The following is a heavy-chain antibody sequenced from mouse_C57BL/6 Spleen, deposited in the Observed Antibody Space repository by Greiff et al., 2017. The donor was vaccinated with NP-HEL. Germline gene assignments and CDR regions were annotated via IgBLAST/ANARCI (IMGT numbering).Heavy chain of an antibody. V-gene: IGHV14-2*01. Sequence: VQLKQSGAELVKPGASVKLSCTASGFNIKDYYMHWVKQRTEQGLEWIGRIDPEDGETKYAPKFQGMATITADTSSNTADMQLSSLTSEDTAVYDCARWWYYSSSYNWYFDVWGTGTTVTVSS. CDR2: IDPEDGET. D-gene: IGHD1-1*01. J-gene: IGHJ1*03. CDR1: GFNIKDYY. CDR3: ARWWYYSSSYNWYFDV.